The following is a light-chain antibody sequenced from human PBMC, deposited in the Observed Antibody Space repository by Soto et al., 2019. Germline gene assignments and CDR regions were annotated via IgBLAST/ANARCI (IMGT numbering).Light chain of an antibody. J-gene: IGLJ3*02. V-gene: IGLV2-14*01. CDR2: EVT. CDR3: TSYTVRKSWV. CDR1: SSDVGSYNH. Sequence: QSALTQPASVTGSPGQSITISCTGTSSDVGSYNHVSWYQQYPGTAPRLIIYEVTNRPSGVSDRFSGSKSGSTASLTTSGLQPEDDADYYCTSYTVRKSWVFGGGTKLTVL.